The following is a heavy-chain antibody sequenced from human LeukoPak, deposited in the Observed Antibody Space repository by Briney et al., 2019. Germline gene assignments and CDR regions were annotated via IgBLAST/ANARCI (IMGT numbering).Heavy chain of an antibody. CDR3: ARDLGYSYGYGELGY. J-gene: IGHJ4*02. D-gene: IGHD5-18*01. V-gene: IGHV1-46*01. CDR1: GYTFTGYY. Sequence: ASVKVSCKASGYTFTGYYMHWVRQAPGQGLEWMGIINPSGGSTSYAQKFQGRVTMTRDMSTSTVYMELSSLRSEDTAVYYCARDLGYSYGYGELGYWGQGTLVTVSS. CDR2: INPSGGST.